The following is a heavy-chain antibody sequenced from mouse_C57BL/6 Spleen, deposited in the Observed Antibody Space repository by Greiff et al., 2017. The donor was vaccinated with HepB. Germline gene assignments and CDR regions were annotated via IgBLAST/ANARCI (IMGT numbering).Heavy chain of an antibody. J-gene: IGHJ2*01. CDR3: ARDGTGTNYFDY. V-gene: IGHV1-4*01. D-gene: IGHD4-1*01. CDR2: INPSSGYT. CDR1: GYTFTSYT. Sequence: QVQLKQSGAELARPGASVKMSCKASGYTFTSYTMHWVNQRPGQGLEWIGYINPSSGYTKYNQKFKDKATLTADKSSSTAYMQLSSLTSEDSAVYYCARDGTGTNYFDYWGQGTTLTVSS.